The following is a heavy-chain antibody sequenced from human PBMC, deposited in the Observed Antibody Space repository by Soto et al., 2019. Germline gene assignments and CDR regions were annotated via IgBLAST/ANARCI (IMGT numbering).Heavy chain of an antibody. CDR2: INPNSGGT. Sequence: ASVKVSCEASGYTFTGYYMHWVRQAPGQGLEWMGWINPNSGGTNYAQKFQGRVTMTRDTSISTAYMELSRLRSDDTAVYYCAREMLAGIVVVPAASYYYYGMDVWGQGTTVTVSS. V-gene: IGHV1-2*02. J-gene: IGHJ6*02. D-gene: IGHD2-2*01. CDR3: AREMLAGIVVVPAASYYYYGMDV. CDR1: GYTFTGYY.